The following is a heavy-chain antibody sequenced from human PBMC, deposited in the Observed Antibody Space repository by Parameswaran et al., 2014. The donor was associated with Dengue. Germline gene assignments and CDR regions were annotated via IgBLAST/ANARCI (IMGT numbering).Heavy chain of an antibody. CDR3: ARKRSAAAGDAFDI. CDR1: GYTFTSYA. CDR2: INTNTGNP. Sequence: VKVSCKASGYTFTSYAMNWVRQAPGQGLEWMGWINTNTGNPTYAQGFTGRFVFSLDTSVSTAYLQISSLKAEDTAVYYCARKRSAAAGDAFDIWGQGTMVTVSS. D-gene: IGHD6-13*01. V-gene: IGHV7-4-1*02. J-gene: IGHJ3*02.